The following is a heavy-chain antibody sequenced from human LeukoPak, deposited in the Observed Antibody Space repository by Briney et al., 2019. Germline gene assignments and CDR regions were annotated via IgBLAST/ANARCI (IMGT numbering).Heavy chain of an antibody. D-gene: IGHD2-21*02. Sequence: ASVKVSCKASGNTFIGYYMYWVRQAPGHGLEWMGRINPNSGGTNYAQKFQGRVTMTRDTSISTAYMEVSRLRSDDTAVYFCARGAYCGGDCYSPFDNWGQGTLVTVSS. CDR3: ARGAYCGGDCYSPFDN. J-gene: IGHJ4*02. V-gene: IGHV1-2*06. CDR1: GNTFIGYY. CDR2: INPNSGGT.